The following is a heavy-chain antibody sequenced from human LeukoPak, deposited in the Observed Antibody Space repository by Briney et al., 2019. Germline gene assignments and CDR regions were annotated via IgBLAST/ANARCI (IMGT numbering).Heavy chain of an antibody. CDR1: GYTFTGYY. CDR3: ATHSLGYCSGGSCSGDY. CDR2: INPNSGGT. J-gene: IGHJ4*02. D-gene: IGHD2-15*01. Sequence: ASVKVSCKASGYTFTGYYMHWVRQAPGQGLEWMGRINPNSGGTNYAQKFQGRVTMTRDTPISTAYMELSRLRSDDTAVYYCATHSLGYCSGGSCSGDYWGQGTLVTVSS. V-gene: IGHV1-2*06.